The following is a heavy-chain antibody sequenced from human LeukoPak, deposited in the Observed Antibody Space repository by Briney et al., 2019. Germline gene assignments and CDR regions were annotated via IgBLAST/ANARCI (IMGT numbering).Heavy chain of an antibody. CDR2: IYYSGST. Sequence: SETLSLTCTVSGGSISSSSFYWGWIRQPPGKGLEWIGSIYYSGSTYYDPSLKSRVTISVDTSKNQFSLKLTSVTAADTAVYYCASEHYDFWSGYLTPPSNYWGQGTLVTVSS. CDR3: ASEHYDFWSGYLTPPSNY. D-gene: IGHD3-3*01. CDR1: GGSISSSSFY. J-gene: IGHJ4*02. V-gene: IGHV4-39*02.